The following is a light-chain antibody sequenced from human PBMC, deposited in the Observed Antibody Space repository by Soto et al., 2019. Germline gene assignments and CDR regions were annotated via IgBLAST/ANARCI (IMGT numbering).Light chain of an antibody. Sequence: DIQMTQSPSSLSASVGDRVTITCRASQTIGSYLNWYQQKPGKAPKLLIFAASSLQTGVPSRFSGSGSGTDFTLTISSLQPDDIATYYCQQYENLPTFGQGTRLEIK. CDR1: QTIGSY. V-gene: IGKV1-39*01. CDR3: QQYENLPT. J-gene: IGKJ5*01. CDR2: AAS.